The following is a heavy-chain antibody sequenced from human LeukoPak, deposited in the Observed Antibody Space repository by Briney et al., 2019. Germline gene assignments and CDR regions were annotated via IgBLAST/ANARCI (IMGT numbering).Heavy chain of an antibody. CDR2: IYYSGST. J-gene: IGHJ4*02. Sequence: PSETLSLTCTVSGGSISSGDYYWSWIRQPPGKGLEWIGYIYYSGSTYYNPSLKSRFTISVDTSKNQFSLKLSSVTAADTAVYYCARLFVDTAMVRAYYFDYWGQGTLVTVSS. D-gene: IGHD5-18*01. V-gene: IGHV4-30-4*08. CDR1: GGSISSGDYY. CDR3: ARLFVDTAMVRAYYFDY.